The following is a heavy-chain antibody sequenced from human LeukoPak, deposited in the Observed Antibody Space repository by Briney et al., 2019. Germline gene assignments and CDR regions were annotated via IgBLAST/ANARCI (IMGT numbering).Heavy chain of an antibody. Sequence: SETLSLTRTVSGGSVSSGSYYWSWIRQPPGEGLEWIGYIYYSGSTNYNPSLTSRVTISVDTSKNQFSLKLSSVTAADTAVYYCARAVVVVAATFWFDPWGQGTLVTVSS. J-gene: IGHJ5*02. CDR2: IYYSGST. D-gene: IGHD2-15*01. V-gene: IGHV4-61*01. CDR1: GGSVSSGSYY. CDR3: ARAVVVVAATFWFDP.